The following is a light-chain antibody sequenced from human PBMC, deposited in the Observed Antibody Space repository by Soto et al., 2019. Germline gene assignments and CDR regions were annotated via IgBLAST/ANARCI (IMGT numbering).Light chain of an antibody. CDR2: AAS. CDR3: HQLNSYPLS. V-gene: IGKV1-9*01. J-gene: IGKJ4*01. CDR1: QGIASY. Sequence: IQLTQSPSSLSASVGDRVTIACRASQGIASYLAWYQQKPGKAPNLLISAASTLQSGVPSRFSGSGSGTDLTLTISSLQPEDFATYYCHQLNSYPLSFGGGTKVEIK.